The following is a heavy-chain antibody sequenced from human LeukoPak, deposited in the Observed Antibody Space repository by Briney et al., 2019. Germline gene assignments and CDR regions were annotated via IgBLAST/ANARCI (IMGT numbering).Heavy chain of an antibody. CDR1: GGSISTYY. J-gene: IGHJ6*03. CDR2: IHTSGST. V-gene: IGHV4-4*07. Sequence: ASETLSLTCTVSGGSISTYYWSWIRQPAGKGLEWIGRIHTSGSTNYNPSLKSRVTMSVDTSKNQFSLKLSSVTAADTAVYYSAREGYCSNTSCSYYYYYYMDVWGKGTMVTVSS. D-gene: IGHD2-2*01. CDR3: AREGYCSNTSCSYYYYYYMDV.